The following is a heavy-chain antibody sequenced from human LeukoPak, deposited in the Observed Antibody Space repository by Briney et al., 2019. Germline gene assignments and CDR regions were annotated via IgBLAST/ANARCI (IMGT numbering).Heavy chain of an antibody. CDR1: GGSFSGYY. D-gene: IGHD3-3*01. Sequence: PSETLSLTCAVYGGSFSGYYWSWIRQPPGKGLEWIGEINHSGSTNYNPSLKSRVTISVDTSKNQFSLKLSSVTAADTAVYYCASLGITIFGVVIPWGQGTLVTVSS. CDR3: ASLGITIFGVVIP. CDR2: INHSGST. V-gene: IGHV4-34*01. J-gene: IGHJ4*02.